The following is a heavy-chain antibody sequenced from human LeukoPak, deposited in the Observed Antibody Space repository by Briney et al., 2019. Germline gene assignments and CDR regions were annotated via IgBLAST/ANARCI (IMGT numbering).Heavy chain of an antibody. CDR3: AADSGEYSSGWYNVWNYYYYMDV. CDR1: RFTFTSSA. CDR2: YVVGSGNT. D-gene: IGHD6-19*01. V-gene: IGHV1-58*02. J-gene: IGHJ6*03. Sequence: ASVKVSCKGSRFTFTSSAMQWVRQARGQRLEWIGWYVVGSGNTNYAQKFQERVTITRDMSTSTAYMELSSLRSEDTAVYYCAADSGEYSSGWYNVWNYYYYMDVWGKGTTVTISS.